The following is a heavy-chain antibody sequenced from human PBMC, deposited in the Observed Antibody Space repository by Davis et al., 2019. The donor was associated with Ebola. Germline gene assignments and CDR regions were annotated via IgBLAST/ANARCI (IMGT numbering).Heavy chain of an antibody. D-gene: IGHD2-15*01. CDR2: IYYSGST. CDR3: ARGIVVVVAAYPWWFDP. V-gene: IGHV4-39*01. J-gene: IGHJ5*02. Sequence: PSDTLSLTCAVYGGSFSRYYWGWIRHPPGKGLEWIGSIYYSGSTYYNPSLKSRLNISVDTSKNQFSVKLSSVTAADTAVYYCARGIVVVVAAYPWWFDPWGQGTLVTVSS. CDR1: GGSFSRYY.